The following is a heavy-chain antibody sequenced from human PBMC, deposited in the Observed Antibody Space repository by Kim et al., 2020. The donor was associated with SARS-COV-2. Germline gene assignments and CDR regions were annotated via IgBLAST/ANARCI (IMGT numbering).Heavy chain of an antibody. CDR3: SRQLRVGATARAFDP. D-gene: IGHD1-26*01. Sequence: AAVKGRFTISRDDSKNTAYLQMNSRKTEDTAVYYCSRQLRVGATARAFDPWGQGTLVTVSS. J-gene: IGHJ5*02. V-gene: IGHV3-73*01.